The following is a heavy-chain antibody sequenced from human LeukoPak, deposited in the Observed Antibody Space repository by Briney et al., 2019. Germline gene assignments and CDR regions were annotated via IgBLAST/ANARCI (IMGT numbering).Heavy chain of an antibody. J-gene: IGHJ4*02. CDR2: INTDGSST. D-gene: IGHD3-16*01. CDR1: GFTFSNYW. V-gene: IGHV3-74*01. CDR3: AGLNQSVEAADY. Sequence: PGGSLRLSCEASGFTFSNYWMHWVRQGPGKGLVWVSRINTDGSSTSYADSVKGRFTISRDNAKNTLYLQMISLRAQDTAVYYCAGLNQSVEAADYWGQGTLVTVSS.